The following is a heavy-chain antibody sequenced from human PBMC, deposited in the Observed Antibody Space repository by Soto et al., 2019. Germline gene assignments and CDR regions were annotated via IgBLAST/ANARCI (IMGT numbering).Heavy chain of an antibody. D-gene: IGHD3-22*01. CDR2: IYSGGST. CDR1: GFTVSSNY. V-gene: IGHV3-53*01. J-gene: IGHJ1*01. Sequence: EVQLVESGGGLIQPGGSLRLSCAASGFTVSSNYMSWVRQAPGKGLEWASVIYSGGSTYYADSVKGRFTISRDNSKNTLYLQMNSLRAEDTAVYYCARDRVESGYPEYFQHWGQCTLVTVSS. CDR3: ARDRVESGYPEYFQH.